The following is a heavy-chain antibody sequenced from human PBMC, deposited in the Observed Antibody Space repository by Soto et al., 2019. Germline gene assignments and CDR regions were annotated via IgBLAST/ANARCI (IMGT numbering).Heavy chain of an antibody. CDR3: ATDGPSNSGNLYAFDM. J-gene: IGHJ3*02. CDR1: GYTLTNYG. D-gene: IGHD5-12*01. V-gene: IGHV1-18*04. Sequence: QAQLVQSGAEVKKSGASVRVSCKASGYTLTNYGVTWVRQAPGQGPECLGRVTPYKADTNSAQNLQGRVTMATDTSTNTAYLELRSLRSDDTAVYFCATDGPSNSGNLYAFDMWGQGTMVTVSA. CDR2: VTPYKADT.